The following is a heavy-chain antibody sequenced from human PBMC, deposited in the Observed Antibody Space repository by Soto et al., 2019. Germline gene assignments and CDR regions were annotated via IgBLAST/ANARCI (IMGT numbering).Heavy chain of an antibody. Sequence: SETLSLTCAVYGGSFSGYYWSWIRQPPGKGLEWIGEINHSGSTNYNPSLKSRVTISVDTSKNQFSLKLSSVTAADTAVYYCARGSSGWYYYYYYGMDVWGQGTMVTVSS. J-gene: IGHJ6*02. CDR1: GGSFSGYY. D-gene: IGHD6-19*01. V-gene: IGHV4-34*01. CDR3: ARGSSGWYYYYYYGMDV. CDR2: INHSGST.